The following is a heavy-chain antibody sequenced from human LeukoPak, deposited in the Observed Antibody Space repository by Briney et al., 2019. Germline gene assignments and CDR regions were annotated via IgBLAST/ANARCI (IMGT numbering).Heavy chain of an antibody. D-gene: IGHD1-14*01. CDR2: ISYDGSNK. Sequence: GRSLRLSCAASGFTFSSYAMHWVRQAPGKGLEWVAVISYDGSNKYYADSVKGRFTISRDNSKNTLYLQMNSLRAEDTAVYYCARDPGINDHWGQGTLVTVSS. J-gene: IGHJ5*02. CDR3: ARDPGINDH. CDR1: GFTFSSYA. V-gene: IGHV3-30-3*01.